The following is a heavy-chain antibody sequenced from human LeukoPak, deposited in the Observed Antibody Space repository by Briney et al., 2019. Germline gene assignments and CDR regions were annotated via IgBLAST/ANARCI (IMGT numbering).Heavy chain of an antibody. V-gene: IGHV3-21*04. Sequence: GGSLRLSCAASGFTFSSYWMSWVRQAPGKGLDWVSSISRSSSYIYYADSVKGRFTISRDNAKNSLYLQMNSLRAEDTAVYYCARAYNSGWYEDDPLDYWGQGTLVTVSS. CDR2: ISRSSSYI. D-gene: IGHD6-19*01. CDR1: GFTFSSYW. J-gene: IGHJ4*02. CDR3: ARAYNSGWYEDDPLDY.